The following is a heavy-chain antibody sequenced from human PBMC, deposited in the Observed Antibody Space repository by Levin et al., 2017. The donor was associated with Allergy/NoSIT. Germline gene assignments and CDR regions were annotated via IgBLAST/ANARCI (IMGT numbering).Heavy chain of an antibody. V-gene: IGHV1-2*02. CDR1: GYIFTAYN. CDR2: INPKTGDT. D-gene: IGHD3-9*01. CDR3: ARAFYDVLTGYSGTMTYSYYMDV. Sequence: PGESLKISCTASGYIFTAYNIHWVRQAPRQGLEWMGWINPKTGDTNYTQKFQGRVTMTRDTSVSTAYVELRRLRSDDTAVYYCARAFYDVLTGYSGTMTYSYYMDVWGLGTTVTVSS. J-gene: IGHJ6*03.